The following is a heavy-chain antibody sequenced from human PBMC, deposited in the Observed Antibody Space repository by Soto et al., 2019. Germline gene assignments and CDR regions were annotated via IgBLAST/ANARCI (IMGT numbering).Heavy chain of an antibody. J-gene: IGHJ6*02. CDR3: ARVPEAPHYYFSMDV. CDR2: IYFSGTT. CDR1: GGSISSGDYF. V-gene: IGHV4-30-4*01. Sequence: RSVTCTVSGGSISSGDYFWSWIRQPPGKGLEWIGYIYFSGTTYYNPSLKSRLTISLDTSKNQFSLKLSSVTAADTAVYFCARVPEAPHYYFSMDVWGQGTTVTV.